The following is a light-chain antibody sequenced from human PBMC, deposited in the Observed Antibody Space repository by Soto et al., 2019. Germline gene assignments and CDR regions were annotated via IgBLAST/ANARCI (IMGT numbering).Light chain of an antibody. CDR3: QQYNNRPPWT. J-gene: IGKJ1*01. Sequence: EIVMTQAPATLSVSPGERATFFCRASQSVSSNLAWYQQKPGQAPRLLIYGASTRATGIPARFSGSGSGTELTLTISSLQSEDFAVYYCQQYNNRPPWTFGQGTKVDI. CDR2: GAS. CDR1: QSVSSN. V-gene: IGKV3-15*01.